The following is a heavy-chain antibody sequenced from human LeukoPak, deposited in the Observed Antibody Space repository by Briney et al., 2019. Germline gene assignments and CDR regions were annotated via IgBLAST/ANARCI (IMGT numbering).Heavy chain of an antibody. CDR2: MNPNSGNS. CDR1: GYTFTSHD. Sequence: ASVKVSCKASGYTFTSHDINWVRQAAGQGLEWMGWMNPNSGNSGYARNFQGRVVMTRDTSISTAYMELHSLRSEDTAVYYCARGYSPTIRTTGNDYWGQGTLVTVSS. D-gene: IGHD1-1*01. CDR3: ARGYSPTIRTTGNDY. V-gene: IGHV1-8*01. J-gene: IGHJ4*02.